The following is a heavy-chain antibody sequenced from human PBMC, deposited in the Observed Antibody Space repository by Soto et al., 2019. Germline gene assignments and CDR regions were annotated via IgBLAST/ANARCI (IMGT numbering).Heavy chain of an antibody. CDR2: INHSGKI. J-gene: IGHJ6*03. V-gene: IGHV4-34*01. CDR1: GASFSGYH. Sequence: PSETLSLTCGVYGASFSGYHWSWIRQPPGKGLEWIGEINHSGKINYNPSLKSRVTMSVDTSKSHFSLKLSSVTAADTAMYYCAGGTRLAYYHYMDVWGKGTTVTVSS. D-gene: IGHD6-19*01. CDR3: AGGTRLAYYHYMDV.